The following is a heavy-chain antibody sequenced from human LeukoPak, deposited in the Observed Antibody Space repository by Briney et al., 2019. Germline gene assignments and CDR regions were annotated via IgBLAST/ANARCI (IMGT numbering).Heavy chain of an antibody. CDR2: INPNSGGT. Sequence: GASVKVSCKAPGYTLTVENMHGGRQAPGQGLEWMGWINPNSGGTNYAQKFQGRVTMTRDTSISTAYMELSRLRSDDTAVYYCARGWGVPVYCGQGTLVTVSS. V-gene: IGHV1-2*02. CDR1: GYTLTVEN. CDR3: ARGWGVPVY. D-gene: IGHD3-16*01. J-gene: IGHJ4*02.